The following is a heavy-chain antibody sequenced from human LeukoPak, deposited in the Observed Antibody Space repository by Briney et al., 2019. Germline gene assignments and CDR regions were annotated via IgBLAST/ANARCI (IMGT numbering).Heavy chain of an antibody. J-gene: IGHJ1*01. Sequence: GGSLRLSCAASGFTFNDYAMHWVRQAPGKGLEWVSLISWDSGNAYYADSVKGRFTISRDNSKNSLSLQMNSLRAEDTALYYCAKGPGAAVGKRYIQHWGQGTLVTVSS. D-gene: IGHD6-13*01. V-gene: IGHV3-43D*03. CDR2: ISWDSGNA. CDR1: GFTFNDYA. CDR3: AKGPGAAVGKRYIQH.